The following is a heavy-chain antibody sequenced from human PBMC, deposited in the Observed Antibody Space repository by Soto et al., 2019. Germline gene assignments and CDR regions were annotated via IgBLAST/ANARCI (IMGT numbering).Heavy chain of an antibody. D-gene: IGHD4-4*01. J-gene: IGHJ4*02. CDR3: ARDDYSNYVDDY. CDR2: IWYDGSNK. V-gene: IGHV3-33*01. Sequence: GGSLRLSCAASGFTFSSYGMHWVRQAPGKGLEWVAVIWYDGSNKYYADSVKGRFTISRDNSKNTLYLQMNSLRAEDTAVYYCARDDYSNYVDDYWGQGTLVTVSS. CDR1: GFTFSSYG.